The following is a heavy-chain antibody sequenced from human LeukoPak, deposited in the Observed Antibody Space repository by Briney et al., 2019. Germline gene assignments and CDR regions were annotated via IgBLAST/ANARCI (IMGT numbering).Heavy chain of an antibody. J-gene: IGHJ4*02. Sequence: GGSLRLSCAASGFTFSSYWMHWVRQAPGKGLVWVSHINSDGSSTNYADSVKGRFTISRDNAKNTLYLQMNSLRAEDTAVYYCVRDPWELPELFDYWGQGTLVTVSS. D-gene: IGHD1-26*01. CDR3: VRDPWELPELFDY. V-gene: IGHV3-74*01. CDR1: GFTFSSYW. CDR2: INSDGSST.